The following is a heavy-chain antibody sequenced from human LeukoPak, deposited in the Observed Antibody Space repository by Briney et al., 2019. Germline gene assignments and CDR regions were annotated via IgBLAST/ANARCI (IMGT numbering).Heavy chain of an antibody. V-gene: IGHV3-53*01. CDR3: ARGRGYSGCVPFDY. CDR1: GFIFSSNY. CDR2: IYSGGST. D-gene: IGHD5-12*01. J-gene: IGHJ4*02. Sequence: GGSLRLSCAASGFIFSSNYMSWVRQAPGKGLEWVSVIYSGGSTYYADSVKGRFSISRDYSKNTVYLQMNSLRADDTAVYYCARGRGYSGCVPFDYWGQGTLVTVSS.